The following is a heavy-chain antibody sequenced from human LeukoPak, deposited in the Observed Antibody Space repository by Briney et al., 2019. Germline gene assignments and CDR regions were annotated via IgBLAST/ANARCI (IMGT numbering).Heavy chain of an antibody. J-gene: IGHJ4*02. Sequence: GASLRLSCAASGFAFSAYGMSWVRQAPGKGLEWVSAISGSISGSGGSTYYADSVKGRFTISRDNSKNTLFLQLNSLRAEDTAVYYCAKEGIAVASFDYWGQGTLVTVSS. D-gene: IGHD6-19*01. CDR2: ISGSISGSGGST. CDR3: AKEGIAVASFDY. CDR1: GFAFSAYG. V-gene: IGHV3-23*01.